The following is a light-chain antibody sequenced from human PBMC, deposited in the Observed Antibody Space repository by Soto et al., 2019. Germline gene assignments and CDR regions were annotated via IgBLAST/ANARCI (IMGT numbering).Light chain of an antibody. CDR2: EVT. Sequence: QSGLTQPASVCGSPGQTITISCTGTSSDIGGYNAVSWYQHHPGKAPKLIIYEVTHRPSGVSDRFSASKSGNTASLTISGLQAEDEADYYCNSFRVSHLYVFGTGTKVTVL. J-gene: IGLJ1*01. CDR3: NSFRVSHLYV. CDR1: SSDIGGYNA. V-gene: IGLV2-14*01.